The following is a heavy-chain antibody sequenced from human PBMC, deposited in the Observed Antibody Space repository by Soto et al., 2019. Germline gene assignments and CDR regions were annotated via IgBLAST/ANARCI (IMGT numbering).Heavy chain of an antibody. CDR3: ERWQGDGESFDY. V-gene: IGHV3-21*01. D-gene: IGHD3-10*01. J-gene: IGHJ4*02. CDR2: ISSSSSYI. CDR1: GFTFSSYS. Sequence: EVQLVESGGGLVKPGGSLRLSCAASGFTFSSYSMNWVRQAPGKGLEWVSSISSSSSYIYYADSVKGRFTISRDNAKNSMYLQMNSLRAEDTAVYYCERWQGDGESFDYWGKGTLVTVSS.